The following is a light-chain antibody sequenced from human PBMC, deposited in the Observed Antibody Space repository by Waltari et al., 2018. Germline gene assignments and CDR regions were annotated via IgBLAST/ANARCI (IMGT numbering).Light chain of an antibody. CDR3: QSYDINLSGSGV. Sequence: QSTLTQPPSVSGAPGHTVSIPCTGSSSNIGAGYACPRYHQVPGRAPQLLLFGIPLPPSGVTDRFSASKSATSASLAITGLRADDEAVYYCQSYDINLSGSGVFGGGTRLTVL. CDR1: SSNIGAGYA. CDR2: GIP. J-gene: IGLJ3*02. V-gene: IGLV1-40*01.